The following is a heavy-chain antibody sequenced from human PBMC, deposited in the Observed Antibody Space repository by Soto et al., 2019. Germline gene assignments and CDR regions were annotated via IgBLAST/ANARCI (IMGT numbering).Heavy chain of an antibody. CDR3: AREAQPDYNGLDV. V-gene: IGHV1-69*13. Sequence: GASVKVSCKASGGTFSSYAISWVRQAPGQGLEWMGGIIPIFGTTNYAQKFQGRVTITADESPSTAYMELSSLRSEDTAVYYCAREAQPDYNGLDVWGQGTTVTVSS. CDR1: GGTFSSYA. CDR2: IIPIFGTT. J-gene: IGHJ6*02. D-gene: IGHD5-18*01.